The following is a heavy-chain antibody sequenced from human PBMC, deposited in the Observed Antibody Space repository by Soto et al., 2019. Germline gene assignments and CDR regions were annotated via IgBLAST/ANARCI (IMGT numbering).Heavy chain of an antibody. J-gene: IGHJ1*01. D-gene: IGHD2-8*01. V-gene: IGHV3-21*01. CDR2: ISSSSSYI. CDR1: GFTFSSYS. Sequence: GGSLRLSCAASGFTFSSYSMNWVRQAPGKGLEWVSSISSSSSYIYYADSVKGRFTISRDNAKNSLYLQMNSLRAEDTAVYYCARGSSVLMVYVIGRRAHAEYFQHWGQGTLVTVSS. CDR3: ARGSSVLMVYVIGRRAHAEYFQH.